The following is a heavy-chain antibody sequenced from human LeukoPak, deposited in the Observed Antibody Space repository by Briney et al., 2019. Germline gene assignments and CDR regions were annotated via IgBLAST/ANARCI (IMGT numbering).Heavy chain of an antibody. Sequence: GGSLRLSCAASGFTFSAFAMNRVRQAPGRGLEWVSFISRSDGTAYYADSVKGRFTISRDNSKNTLYLQMNSLRAEDTAQYFCARDDYGDWPPLFDYWGQGTLVTVSS. CDR2: ISRSDGTA. D-gene: IGHD4-17*01. CDR3: ARDDYGDWPPLFDY. J-gene: IGHJ4*02. CDR1: GFTFSAFA. V-gene: IGHV3-23*01.